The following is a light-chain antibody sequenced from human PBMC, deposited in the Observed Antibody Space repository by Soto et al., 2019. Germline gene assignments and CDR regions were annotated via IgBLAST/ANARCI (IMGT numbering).Light chain of an antibody. CDR1: QSITDS. CDR2: KAA. J-gene: IGKJ1*01. V-gene: IGKV1-5*03. CDR3: QQYQSYSWT. Sequence: DIQMTQSPSTLSASVGDRVTITCRASQSITDSLAWYQQKPGKAPKLLIYKAATLERGLPSRFSGSGSGTEFTLAISSLQPDDFATYYCQQYQSYSWTFGQGTKVEVK.